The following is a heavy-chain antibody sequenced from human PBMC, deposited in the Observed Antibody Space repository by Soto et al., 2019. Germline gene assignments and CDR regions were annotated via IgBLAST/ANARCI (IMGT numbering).Heavy chain of an antibody. D-gene: IGHD4-17*01. Sequence: ASVKVSCKASGYTFTSYGISWVRQAPGQGLEWMGWISAYNGNTNYAQKLQGRVTMTTDTSTSTAYMELRSLRSDDTAVYYCARKYGDYGSYYFDYWGQGTLVTVSS. CDR3: ARKYGDYGSYYFDY. V-gene: IGHV1-18*01. CDR1: GYTFTSYG. CDR2: ISAYNGNT. J-gene: IGHJ4*02.